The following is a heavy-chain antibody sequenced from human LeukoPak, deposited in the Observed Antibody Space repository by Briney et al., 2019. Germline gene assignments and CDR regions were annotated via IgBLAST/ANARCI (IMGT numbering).Heavy chain of an antibody. CDR3: AREGWGIAVAGRYYGMDV. D-gene: IGHD6-19*01. V-gene: IGHV3-33*01. Sequence: PGGSLRLPCAASGFTFSSYGMHWVRQAPGKGLEWVAVIWYDGSNKYYADSVKGRFTISRDNSKNTLYLQMNSLRAEDTAVYYCAREGWGIAVAGRYYGMDVWGQGTTVTVSS. CDR1: GFTFSSYG. CDR2: IWYDGSNK. J-gene: IGHJ6*02.